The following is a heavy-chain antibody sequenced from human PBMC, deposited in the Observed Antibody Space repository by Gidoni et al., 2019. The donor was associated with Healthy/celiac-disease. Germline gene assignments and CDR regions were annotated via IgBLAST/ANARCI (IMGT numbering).Heavy chain of an antibody. V-gene: IGHV1-3*01. J-gene: IGHJ5*01. CDR1: GYTFTSYA. CDR2: INAGNGNT. D-gene: IGHD6-13*01. CDR3: ASDADDYSSSCWFDY. Sequence: QVQIGQSGAEVKKPGAAGKVSCKASGYTFTSYAMHWVRQAPGQRLEWMGWINAGNGNTKYSQQFQGRVTITSATSASTAYMELSSLRSEDTAVYYCASDADDYSSSCWFDYWGQGTLVTVSS.